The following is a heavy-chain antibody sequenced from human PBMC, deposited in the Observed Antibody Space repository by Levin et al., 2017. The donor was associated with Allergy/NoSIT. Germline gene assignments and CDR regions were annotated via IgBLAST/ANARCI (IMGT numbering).Heavy chain of an antibody. Sequence: KISCQASGGTFSSYTVSWVRQAPGQGLEWMGGIIPTLGTAKYAQKFQDRLTITADESTTTGYMELSSLTSEDTAVYYCARGGYSSSWYWGNWFDPWGQGTLVTVSS. CDR2: IIPTLGTA. CDR3: ARGGYSSSWYWGNWFDP. D-gene: IGHD6-13*01. V-gene: IGHV1-69*16. J-gene: IGHJ5*02. CDR1: GGTFSSYT.